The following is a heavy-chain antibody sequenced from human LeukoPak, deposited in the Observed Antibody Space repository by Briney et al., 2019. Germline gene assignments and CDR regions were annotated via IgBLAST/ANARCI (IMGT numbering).Heavy chain of an antibody. CDR2: ISGDGSTT. CDR3: ATHSIAARTTTGMDV. D-gene: IGHD6-6*01. Sequence: GGSLRLSCAASGFSVSGYWMHWVRQAPGKGLVWVSRISGDGSTTNYADSVKGRFTISRDNAKNTLYLQMDSLRAEDTAVYYCATHSIAARTTTGMDVWGQGTTVTVSS. V-gene: IGHV3-74*01. J-gene: IGHJ6*02. CDR1: GFSVSGYW.